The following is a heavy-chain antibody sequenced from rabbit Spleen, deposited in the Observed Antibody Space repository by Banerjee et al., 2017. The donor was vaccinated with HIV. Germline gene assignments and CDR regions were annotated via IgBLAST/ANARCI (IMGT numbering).Heavy chain of an antibody. CDR3: ARGFYGMDL. V-gene: IGHV1S40*01. CDR2: IYAGSSGST. Sequence: QSLEESGGGLVKPGASLTLTCKASGFSFNSGYDMCWVRQAPGKGLEWIACIYAGSSGSTYSATWAKGRFTISKSSSTTVTLQMTGLTAADTATYFCARGFYGMDLWGPGTLRHRL. D-gene: IGHD3-1*01. CDR1: GFSFNSGYD. J-gene: IGHJ6*01.